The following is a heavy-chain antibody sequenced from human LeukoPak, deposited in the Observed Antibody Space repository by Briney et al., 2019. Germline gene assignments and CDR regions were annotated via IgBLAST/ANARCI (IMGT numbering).Heavy chain of an antibody. CDR1: GFSLSDAY. V-gene: IGHV3-15*01. J-gene: IGHJ4*02. CDR3: LAQYYFDY. CDR2: IISKSDGGTT. D-gene: IGHD4-11*01. Sequence: PGGSLRLSCAASGFSLSDAYMSWVRQTPGKRLEWIGRIISKSDGGTTDYAAPVQGRFTISRDDSKGTLYLQLSSLRTDDTAVYYCLAQYYFDYWGRGTLVTVSS.